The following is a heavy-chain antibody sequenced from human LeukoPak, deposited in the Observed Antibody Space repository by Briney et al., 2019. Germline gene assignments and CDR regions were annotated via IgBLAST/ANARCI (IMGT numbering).Heavy chain of an antibody. J-gene: IGHJ4*02. D-gene: IGHD6-6*01. Sequence: GESLKISCKGSGYSFTTYWINWLRQMPGKGLEWMGRIDPSDSYTNYSPSFQGHVTISADKSISTAYLQWSSLKASDTAIYYCARHGVGSSWFGFDYWGQGTLVTVSS. CDR2: IDPSDSYT. CDR1: GYSFTTYW. V-gene: IGHV5-10-1*01. CDR3: ARHGVGSSWFGFDY.